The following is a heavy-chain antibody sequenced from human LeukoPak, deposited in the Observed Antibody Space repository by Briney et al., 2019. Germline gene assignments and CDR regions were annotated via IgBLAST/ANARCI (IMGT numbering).Heavy chain of an antibody. D-gene: IGHD3-22*01. Sequence: GGSLRLSCAASGFTFSDYYMSWIRQAPGKGLEWVSYISSSGSTIYYADSVKGRFTISRDNAKNSLYLQMNSLRAEDTAVYYCARAPWDSSGYPPPHQHWGQGTLVTVSS. J-gene: IGHJ1*01. V-gene: IGHV3-11*04. CDR2: ISSSGSTI. CDR1: GFTFSDYY. CDR3: ARAPWDSSGYPPPHQH.